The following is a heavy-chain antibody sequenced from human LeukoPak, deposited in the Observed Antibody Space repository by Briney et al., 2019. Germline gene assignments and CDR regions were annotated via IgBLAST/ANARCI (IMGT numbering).Heavy chain of an antibody. Sequence: GGSLRLSCAASGFTFSSYSMNWVRQAPGKGLEWVSSISSSSSYIYYADSVKGRFTISRDNAKNSLYLQMNSLRAEDTAVYYCARDYLGRYCSSTSCYMTTRRGDYYYMDVWGKGTTVTVSS. J-gene: IGHJ6*03. CDR1: GFTFSSYS. D-gene: IGHD2-2*02. CDR3: ARDYLGRYCSSTSCYMTTRRGDYYYMDV. V-gene: IGHV3-21*01. CDR2: ISSSSSYI.